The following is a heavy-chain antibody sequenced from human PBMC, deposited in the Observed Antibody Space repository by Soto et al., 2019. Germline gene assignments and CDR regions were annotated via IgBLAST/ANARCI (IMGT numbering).Heavy chain of an antibody. D-gene: IGHD3-10*01. J-gene: IGHJ3*01. CDR1: GFTCSSYG. CDR2: IWYDGSNN. Sequence: GWSLTLFCAASGFTCSSYGMHWVPQAASKGLEWLAVIWYDGSNNYYADSVTGRFTISRDNSKNTLYLQMNSLRAEDTAVYYCASYEGLSGLGSYYKHDAFAVWGLGTMVTVSS. CDR3: ASYEGLSGLGSYYKHDAFAV. V-gene: IGHV3-33*01.